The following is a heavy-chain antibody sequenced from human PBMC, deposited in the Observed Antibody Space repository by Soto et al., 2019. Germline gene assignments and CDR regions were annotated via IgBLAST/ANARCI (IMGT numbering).Heavy chain of an antibody. CDR1: GYSFTSYW. J-gene: IGHJ3*02. CDR2: IYPGDSDT. Sequence: GESPKISCKGSGYSFTSYWIGCVRQMPGKGLEWMGIIYPGDSDTRYSPSFQGQVTISADKSISTAYLQWSRLKASDTAMYYCAGEHQYYDFWSVHYGGAFDIVGQGT. D-gene: IGHD3-3*01. V-gene: IGHV5-51*01. CDR3: AGEHQYYDFWSVHYGGAFDI.